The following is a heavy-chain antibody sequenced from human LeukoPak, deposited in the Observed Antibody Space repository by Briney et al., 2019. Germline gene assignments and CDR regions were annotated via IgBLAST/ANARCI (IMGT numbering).Heavy chain of an antibody. D-gene: IGHD5-12*01. CDR3: AKDSVRGYSGYGNDGFDV. J-gene: IGHJ3*01. Sequence: GGSLRLSCAASGFTFSSYAMRWVRQAPGKGLEWVSAISGSGGSTYYADSVKGRFTISRDNSKNTLYLQMNSLRAEDTAVYHCAKDSVRGYSGYGNDGFDVWGQGTMVTVSS. CDR2: ISGSGGST. CDR1: GFTFSSYA. V-gene: IGHV3-23*01.